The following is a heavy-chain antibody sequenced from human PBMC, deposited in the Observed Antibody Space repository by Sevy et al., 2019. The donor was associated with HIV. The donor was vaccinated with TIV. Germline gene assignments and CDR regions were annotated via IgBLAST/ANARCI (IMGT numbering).Heavy chain of an antibody. V-gene: IGHV1-2*02. J-gene: IGHJ6*02. Sequence: ASVKVSCKASGYTFTGYYMHWVRQAPGQGLEWMGWINPNSGGTNYAQKFQGRVTMTRDTSISTAYMELGRLRSDDTAVYYCAGGVSSWSYYYYGMDVWGQGTTVTVSS. CDR1: GYTFTGYY. D-gene: IGHD6-13*01. CDR2: INPNSGGT. CDR3: AGGVSSWSYYYYGMDV.